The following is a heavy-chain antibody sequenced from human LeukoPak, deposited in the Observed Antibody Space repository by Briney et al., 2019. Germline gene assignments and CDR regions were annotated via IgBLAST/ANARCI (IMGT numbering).Heavy chain of an antibody. CDR3: ARDMGYSYGSFDY. J-gene: IGHJ4*02. CDR2: INHSGST. D-gene: IGHD5-18*01. V-gene: IGHV4-34*01. CDR1: GGSFRGYY. Sequence: SETLSLTCAVYGGSFRGYYWSWIRQPPGKGLEWIGEINHSGSTNYNPSLKSRVTISVDTSKNQFSLKLSSVTAADTAVYYCARDMGYSYGSFDYWGQGTLVTVSS.